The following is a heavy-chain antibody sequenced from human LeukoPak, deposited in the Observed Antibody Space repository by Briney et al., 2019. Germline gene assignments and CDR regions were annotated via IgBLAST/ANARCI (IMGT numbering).Heavy chain of an antibody. V-gene: IGHV3-23*01. Sequence: AGGSLRLSCAASGFTFSTYAMSWVRQAPGKGLEWVSSISVSGDRTFYADSVKGRFTISRDDSKNTLFVQMNSLRDEDTAVYYCARVPVVTGYYYCGMDVWGQGTMVTVSS. CDR2: ISVSGDRT. J-gene: IGHJ6*02. CDR1: GFTFSTYA. D-gene: IGHD3-22*01. CDR3: ARVPVVTGYYYCGMDV.